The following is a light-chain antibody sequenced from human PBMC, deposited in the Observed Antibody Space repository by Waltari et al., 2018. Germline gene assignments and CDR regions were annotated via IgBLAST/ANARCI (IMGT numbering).Light chain of an antibody. Sequence: DIVLTQSPATLSLSPGERATLSCRASQSVPTSLAWYQQKPGQAPRLLIFDASDRATGVPARFSGSGSGTDFTLTISSLEPEDFAVYFCHQRTSWPLTFGGGTQVEFK. J-gene: IGKJ4*01. CDR1: QSVPTS. CDR3: HQRTSWPLT. CDR2: DAS. V-gene: IGKV3-11*01.